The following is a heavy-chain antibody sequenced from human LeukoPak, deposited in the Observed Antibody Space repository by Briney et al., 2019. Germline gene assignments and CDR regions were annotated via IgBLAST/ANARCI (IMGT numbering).Heavy chain of an antibody. Sequence: PSETLSLTCAVYGGSFSGYYWSWIRQPPGKGLEWIGEINHSGSTNYNPSLKSRVTISVDTSKNQFSLKLSSVTAADTAVYYCARGGGPNYYYMDVWGKGTTVTVSS. V-gene: IGHV4-34*01. J-gene: IGHJ6*03. CDR1: GGSFSGYY. D-gene: IGHD3-16*01. CDR3: ARGGGPNYYYMDV. CDR2: INHSGST.